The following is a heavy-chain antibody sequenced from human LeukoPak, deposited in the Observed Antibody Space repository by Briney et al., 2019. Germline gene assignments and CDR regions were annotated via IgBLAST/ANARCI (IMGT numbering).Heavy chain of an antibody. CDR3: ARARTGDILTGYYTAYFDY. D-gene: IGHD3-9*01. Sequence: PSETLSLTCTVSGVSVSSGSYYWSWIRQPPGKGLEWIGYIYYSGSTNYNPSLKSRVTISVDKSKNQFSLKLSSVTAADTAVYYCARARTGDILTGYYTAYFDYWGQGTLVTVSS. J-gene: IGHJ4*02. CDR2: IYYSGST. CDR1: GVSVSSGSYY. V-gene: IGHV4-61*01.